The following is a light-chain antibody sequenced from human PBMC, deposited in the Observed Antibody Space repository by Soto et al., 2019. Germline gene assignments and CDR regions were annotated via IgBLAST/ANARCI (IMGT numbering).Light chain of an antibody. V-gene: IGKV3D-15*01. CDR2: GTS. J-gene: IGKJ4*01. Sequence: EIVMTQSPATPSVSPGERATLSCRASQRISSNLAWYQQKPGQAPRLLIHGTSIRATGIPARFSGGGSGTEFALTISSLQSEDFAVYYCQQYDIWPLTFGGGTKVEI. CDR1: QRISSN. CDR3: QQYDIWPLT.